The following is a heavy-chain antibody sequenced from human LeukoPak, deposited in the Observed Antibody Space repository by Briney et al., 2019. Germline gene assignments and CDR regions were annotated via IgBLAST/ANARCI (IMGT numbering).Heavy chain of an antibody. J-gene: IGHJ4*02. V-gene: IGHV3-48*04. Sequence: GGSLRLSCAASGFTFSDYSMNWVRQAPGKGLEWISYVGISSGNTKYADSVKGRFTISRDNAKNSLYLQMNSLRAEDTAVYYCARDSDSFDYWGQGTLVTVSS. D-gene: IGHD3-16*02. CDR1: GFTFSDYS. CDR2: VGISSGNT. CDR3: ARDSDSFDY.